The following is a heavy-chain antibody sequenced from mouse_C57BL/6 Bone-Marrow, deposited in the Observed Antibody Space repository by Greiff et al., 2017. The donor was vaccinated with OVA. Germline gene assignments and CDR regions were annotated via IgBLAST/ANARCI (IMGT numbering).Heavy chain of an antibody. V-gene: IGHV1-66*01. D-gene: IGHD1-1*01. CDR2: IYPGSGNT. Sequence: QVQLQQSGPELVKPGASVKISCKASGYSFTSYYIHWVKQRPGQGLEWIGWIYPGSGNTKYNEKFKGKATLTADTSSSTAYMQLSSLTSEDSAVYYCARSPLYYYGSSWYFDVWGTGTTVTVSS. CDR3: ARSPLYYYGSSWYFDV. CDR1: GYSFTSYY. J-gene: IGHJ1*03.